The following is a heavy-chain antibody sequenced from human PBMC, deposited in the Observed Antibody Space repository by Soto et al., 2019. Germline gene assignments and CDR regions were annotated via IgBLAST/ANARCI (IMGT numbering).Heavy chain of an antibody. J-gene: IGHJ4*02. CDR2: MSYDGTTK. Sequence: QVQLVESGGGVVQPGRSLRLSCAASGFIFSNYVMYWVRQAPGKGLEWVAFMSYDGTTKYYADSVKGRFTISRDNSKNTLYLQMNRLRPEDTGVYYCAREVLWSRYFDSWGQGTLVTVSS. V-gene: IGHV3-30-3*01. CDR3: AREVLWSRYFDS. CDR1: GFIFSNYV. D-gene: IGHD3-10*01.